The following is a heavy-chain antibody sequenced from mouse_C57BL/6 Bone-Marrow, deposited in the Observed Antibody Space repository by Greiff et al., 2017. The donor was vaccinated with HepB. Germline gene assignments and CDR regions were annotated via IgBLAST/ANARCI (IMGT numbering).Heavy chain of an antibody. Sequence: QVQLQQPGAELVKPGASVKLSCKASGYTFTSYWMHWVKQRPGRGLEWIGRIDPNSGGTKYNEKFKSKATLTVDKPSSTAYMQRSSLTSEDSAVYYCARDYYGSSYEDYAMDYWGQGTSVTVSS. J-gene: IGHJ4*01. CDR2: IDPNSGGT. CDR1: GYTFTSYW. D-gene: IGHD1-1*01. V-gene: IGHV1-72*01. CDR3: ARDYYGSSYEDYAMDY.